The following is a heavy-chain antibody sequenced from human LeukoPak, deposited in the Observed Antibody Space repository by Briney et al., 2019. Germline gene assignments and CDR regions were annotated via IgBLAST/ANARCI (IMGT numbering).Heavy chain of an antibody. CDR2: ISTTGGST. CDR1: GFSFNNYA. V-gene: IGHV3-23*01. CDR3: AKDWTTVVTPKGYYFDS. D-gene: IGHD4-23*01. Sequence: GGSLRLSCAASGFSFNNYAMSWVRQAPGKGLEWVSAISTTGGSTYYADSVKGRFTVSRDNSKNTLSLQMDSLRVEDTALYYCAKDWTTVVTPKGYYFDSWGQGTPVTVSS. J-gene: IGHJ4*02.